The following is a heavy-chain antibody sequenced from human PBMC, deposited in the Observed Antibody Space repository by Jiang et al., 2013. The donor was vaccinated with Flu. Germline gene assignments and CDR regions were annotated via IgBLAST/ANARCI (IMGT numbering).Heavy chain of an antibody. CDR3: ATLRGSSYDTYLADY. D-gene: IGHD2-2*01. CDR2: IRHDGNNK. Sequence: QLLESGGGVVQPGGSLRLSCAASGFTFNYFAMYWVRQSPGKGLEWLTSIRHDGNNKFYADSVRGRFTISRDNSKNTLYLQMNSLRPEDTAVYYCATLRGSSYDTYLADYWGQGT. J-gene: IGHJ4*02. CDR1: GFTFNYFA. V-gene: IGHV3-30*02.